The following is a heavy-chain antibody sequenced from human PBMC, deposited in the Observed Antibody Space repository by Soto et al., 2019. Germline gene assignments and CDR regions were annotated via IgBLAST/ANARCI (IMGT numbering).Heavy chain of an antibody. D-gene: IGHD5-18*01. J-gene: IGHJ4*02. CDR1: GGSIISGAYY. Sequence: PSETLSLTCTVSGGSIISGAYYWSRNRQHPGKGLEWIGYIYDSVSTFYNPSLKSRVTISVDTSKTQFSLKLSSVTAADTAVYFCARSLYSYGLFDYWGQGTLVTVSS. CDR2: IYDSVST. V-gene: IGHV4-31*03. CDR3: ARSLYSYGLFDY.